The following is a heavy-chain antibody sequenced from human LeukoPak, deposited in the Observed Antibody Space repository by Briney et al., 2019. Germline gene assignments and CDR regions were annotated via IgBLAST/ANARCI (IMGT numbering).Heavy chain of an antibody. CDR2: ISSSSSYI. D-gene: IGHD6-19*01. CDR1: GFTFSSYS. V-gene: IGHV3-21*01. CDR3: ARDYFRLVEGTPEYCYYYMDV. J-gene: IGHJ6*03. Sequence: GGSLRLSCAASGFTFSSYSMNWVRQAPGKGLEWVSSISSSSSYIYYADSVKGRFTISRDNAKNSLYLQMNSLRAEDTAVYYCARDYFRLVEGTPEYCYYYMDVWGKGTTVTVSS.